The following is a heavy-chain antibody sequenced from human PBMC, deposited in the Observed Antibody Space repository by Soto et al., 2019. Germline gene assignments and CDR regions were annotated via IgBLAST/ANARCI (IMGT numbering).Heavy chain of an antibody. CDR1: GYTFTEYY. CDR3: VRNNKSGLDY. D-gene: IGHD3-3*01. Sequence: QVQLVQSGAEVKKPGASVKVSCKASGYTFTEYYMHWVRQAPVQGLEWMGFINLSADSTSYAQKFRGRVTMTRDTSTSTVYMDLYNLRSEDSAVYYCVRNNKSGLDYWGQGTLVTVSS. CDR2: INLSADST. V-gene: IGHV1-46*01. J-gene: IGHJ4*02.